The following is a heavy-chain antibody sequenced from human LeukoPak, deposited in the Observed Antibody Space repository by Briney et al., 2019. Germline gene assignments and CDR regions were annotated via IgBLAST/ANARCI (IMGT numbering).Heavy chain of an antibody. V-gene: IGHV3-30-3*01. CDR1: GFTFSSYA. CDR3: ARDHISQGMVY. CDR2: ISYDGSNK. J-gene: IGHJ4*02. Sequence: GGSLRLSCAASGFTFSSYAMPWVRQAPGKGLEWVAVISYDGSNKYYADSVKGRFTISRDNSKNTLYLQMNSLRAEDTAVYYCARDHISQGMVYWGQGTLVTVSS. D-gene: IGHD2-21*01.